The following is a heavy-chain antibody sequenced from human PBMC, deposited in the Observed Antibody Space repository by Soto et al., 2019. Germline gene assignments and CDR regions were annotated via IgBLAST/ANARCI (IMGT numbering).Heavy chain of an antibody. CDR3: ARALMVRRLIRGYYPYGMDV. CDR1: GFTVSSNY. J-gene: IGHJ6*02. V-gene: IGHV3-53*01. CDR2: IYCADNT. Sequence: PGGSLRLSCAASGFTVSSNYMSWVRQAPGKGLGWVSRIYCADNTYYADSVKGRFTISRDSSKNTLYLHMNSLRGEDPAVYYCARALMVRRLIRGYYPYGMDVWGQGTTVTVCS. D-gene: IGHD3-10*01.